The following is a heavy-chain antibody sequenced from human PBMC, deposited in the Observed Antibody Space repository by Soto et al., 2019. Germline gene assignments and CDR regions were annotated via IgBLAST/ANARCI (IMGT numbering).Heavy chain of an antibody. V-gene: IGHV1-46*03. CDR2: INPSGGST. D-gene: IGHD2-8*01. CDR1: GYTFTSYY. J-gene: IGHJ5*02. CDR3: ARGNIVLMVYAGFDP. Sequence: GVSVKVSCKASGYTFTSYYMHWVRQAPGQGLEWMGIINPSGGSTSYAQKFQGRVTMTRDTSTSTVYMELSSLRSEDTAVYYCARGNIVLMVYAGFDPWGQGTLVTVSS.